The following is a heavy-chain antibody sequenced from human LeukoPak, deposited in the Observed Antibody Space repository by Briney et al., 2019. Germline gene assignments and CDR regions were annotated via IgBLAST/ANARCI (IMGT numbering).Heavy chain of an antibody. V-gene: IGHV3-48*03. D-gene: IGHD4-17*01. CDR2: ISRCGSHI. CDR1: GFTYSSYE. J-gene: IGHJ2*01. CDR3: ARVDYGDYVWNWYFDL. Sequence: GGSQTLSCTASGFTYSSYEMNWLRQSRGKGLVCVSYISRCGSHIYYDDSVKGRFTIFRDNAKHSLYLQMNSLRAEDTAVYYCARVDYGDYVWNWYFDLWGRGTLVTVSS.